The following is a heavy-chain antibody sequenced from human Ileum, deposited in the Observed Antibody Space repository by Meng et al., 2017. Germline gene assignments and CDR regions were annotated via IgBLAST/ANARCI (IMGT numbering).Heavy chain of an antibody. V-gene: IGHV6-1*01. CDR3: ASGSGSLDY. Sequence: QGQLQQSGPGLVQPSQTFSLTCAGSGGSVSSNIAAWNWIRQSPLRGLEWLGRTYYRSKWYSEYAVSVKSRISITPDTSKNQFSLQMNSVTPEDTAVYYCASGSGSLDYWGPGTLVTVSS. CDR2: TYYRSKWYS. CDR1: GGSVSSNIAA. D-gene: IGHD3-3*01. J-gene: IGHJ4*02.